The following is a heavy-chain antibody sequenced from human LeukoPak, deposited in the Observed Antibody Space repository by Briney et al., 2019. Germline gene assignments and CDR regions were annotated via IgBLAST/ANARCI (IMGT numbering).Heavy chain of an antibody. Sequence: SETLSLTCTVSGGSISSGDYYWSWIRQPPGKGLEWIGYIYCSGSTYYNPSLKSRVTISVDTSKNQFSLKLSSVTAADTAVYYCARDLSTLNWFDPWGQGTLVTVSS. CDR1: GGSISSGDYY. CDR2: IYCSGST. V-gene: IGHV4-30-4*01. J-gene: IGHJ5*02. CDR3: ARDLSTLNWFDP.